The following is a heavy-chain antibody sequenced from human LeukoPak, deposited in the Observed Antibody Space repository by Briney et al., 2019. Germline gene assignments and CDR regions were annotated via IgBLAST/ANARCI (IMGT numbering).Heavy chain of an antibody. CDR1: GFSFSTYW. Sequence: GGSLRLSCAASGFSFSTYWMHWVRQVPGTGLVWVSRTNTDGSITYYADSVKGRFTISRDNAKDTLYLQMNSLRPEDTAVYYCGRDLGGGGGAWGQGTLVTVSS. V-gene: IGHV3-74*01. CDR2: TNTDGSIT. J-gene: IGHJ5*02. D-gene: IGHD3-16*01. CDR3: GRDLGGGGGA.